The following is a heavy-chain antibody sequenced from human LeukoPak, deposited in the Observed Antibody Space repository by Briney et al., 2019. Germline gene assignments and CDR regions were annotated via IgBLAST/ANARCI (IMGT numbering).Heavy chain of an antibody. V-gene: IGHV1-8*01. CDR3: ARGYWYSSSWYYFDY. Sequence: GASVKVSCKASGYTFTSYDINWVRQSTGQGLEWMGWMNPNSGNTGYAQKFQGRVTMTRNNSISTAYMELSSLRSEDTAVYYCARGYWYSSSWYYFDYWGQGTLVTVSS. D-gene: IGHD6-13*01. CDR1: GYTFTSYD. J-gene: IGHJ4*02. CDR2: MNPNSGNT.